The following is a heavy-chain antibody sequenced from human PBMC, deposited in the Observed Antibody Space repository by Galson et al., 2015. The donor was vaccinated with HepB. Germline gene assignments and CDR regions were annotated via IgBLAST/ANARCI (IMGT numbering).Heavy chain of an antibody. CDR2: IKQDGSEK. J-gene: IGHJ4*02. CDR1: GFTFSSYW. Sequence: SLRLSCAASGFTFSSYWMSWVRQAPGKGLEWVASIKQDGSEKYYVDSVKGRFTISRDNAKNSLYLQMNSLRAEDTAVYYCARVAMETMVRGVIIRSDDPNLFDYWGQGTLVTVSS. D-gene: IGHD3-10*01. V-gene: IGHV3-7*03. CDR3: ARVAMETMVRGVIIRSDDPNLFDY.